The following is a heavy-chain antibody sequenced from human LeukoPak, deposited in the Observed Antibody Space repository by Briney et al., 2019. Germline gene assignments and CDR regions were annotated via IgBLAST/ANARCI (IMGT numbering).Heavy chain of an antibody. Sequence: GASVKVSCKASGYTFTGYYMHWVRQAPGQGLEWMGWINPNSGGTNYAQKFQGRVTMTRDTSISTAYMELSRLRSDDTAVYYCARENRFLEWLREYYYYYYMDVWGKGTTVTVSS. CDR2: INPNSGGT. D-gene: IGHD3-3*01. CDR1: GYTFTGYY. J-gene: IGHJ6*03. CDR3: ARENRFLEWLREYYYYYYMDV. V-gene: IGHV1-2*02.